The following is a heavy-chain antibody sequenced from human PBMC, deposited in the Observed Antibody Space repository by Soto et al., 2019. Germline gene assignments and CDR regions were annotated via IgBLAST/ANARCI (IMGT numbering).Heavy chain of an antibody. CDR2: ISADNGDT. Sequence: ASVKVSCKASGYIFTSYGISWVRQAPGQGLEWMGSISADNGDTKSAQKFQGRVTMTTDTSTNTGHMELRGLRYDDTAVYYCARVGHIVVVGPWFDPWGQGAMVTVYS. CDR3: ARVGHIVVVGPWFDP. CDR1: GYIFTSYG. V-gene: IGHV1-18*01. D-gene: IGHD2-21*01. J-gene: IGHJ5*02.